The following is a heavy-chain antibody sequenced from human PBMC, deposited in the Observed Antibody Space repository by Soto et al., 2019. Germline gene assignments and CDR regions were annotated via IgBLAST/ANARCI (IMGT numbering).Heavy chain of an antibody. CDR3: ARDVGYHYASRPAGQFDF. CDR1: GNCISSTNG. Sequence: KPSETRSLTCSVCGNCISSTNGWRSVRQPPGKGLEWIGEIYHTRSTNHNPSLKSRVTISVDKSKNQFSMRLRSVTAADTAVYYCARDVGYHYASRPAGQFDFCGQRTLVTVYS. J-gene: IGHJ4*02. V-gene: IGHV4-4*02. CDR2: IYHTRST. D-gene: IGHD3-22*01.